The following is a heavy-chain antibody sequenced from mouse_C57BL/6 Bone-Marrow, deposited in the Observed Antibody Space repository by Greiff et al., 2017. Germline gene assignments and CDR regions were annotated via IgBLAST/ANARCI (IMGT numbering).Heavy chain of an antibody. D-gene: IGHD2-3*01. Sequence: QVQLQQSGAELVRPGASVTLSCKASGYTFTDYEMHWVKQTPVHGLEWIGAIDPETGGTAYNQKVKGKARLTADKSSSTAYMELRSLTSEDSAVYYCTRVGYDGYYERDYWGQGTTLTVSS. CDR2: IDPETGGT. V-gene: IGHV1-15*01. CDR1: GYTFTDYE. CDR3: TRVGYDGYYERDY. J-gene: IGHJ2*01.